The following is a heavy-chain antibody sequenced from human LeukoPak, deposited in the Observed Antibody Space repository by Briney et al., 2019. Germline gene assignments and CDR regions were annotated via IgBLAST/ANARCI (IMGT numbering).Heavy chain of an antibody. CDR3: ARERREGLWFGELFRFQYCGLDV. Sequence: GGSLRLSCAASGFGFGDFWMSWVRQTPGKGLESVANIKQDGSAKEYVDSVKGRFTISRDNAKNSLYLQMNRLRADDTAVYYCARERREGLWFGELFRFQYCGLDVWGQGTTVIVSS. J-gene: IGHJ6*02. CDR1: GFGFGDFW. V-gene: IGHV3-7*01. CDR2: IKQDGSAK. D-gene: IGHD3-10*01.